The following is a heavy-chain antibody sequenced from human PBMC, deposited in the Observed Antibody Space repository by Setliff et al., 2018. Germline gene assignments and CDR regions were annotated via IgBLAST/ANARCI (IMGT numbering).Heavy chain of an antibody. CDR2: IFYSVRT. CDR3: ARLPNYVWGSPVDY. CDR1: GASITNINYY. Sequence: PSETLSLTCTVSGASITNINYYWGLIRQPPGKGLEWIGSIFYSVRTFYNPSLKSRVTISVDTSKNQFSLTLSSVTAADTAVYYCARLPNYVWGSPVDYWGQGTLVTVSS. D-gene: IGHD3-16*01. J-gene: IGHJ4*02. V-gene: IGHV4-39*01.